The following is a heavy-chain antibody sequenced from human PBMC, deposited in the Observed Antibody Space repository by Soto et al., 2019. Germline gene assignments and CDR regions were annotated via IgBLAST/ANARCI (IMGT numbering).Heavy chain of an antibody. CDR3: ARDRLRYNWNDFPYYYYGMDV. CDR2: ISYDGSNK. Sequence: VQLVESGGGVVQPGRSLRLSCAASGFTFSSYAMHWVRQAPGKGLEWVAVISYDGSNKYYADSVKGRFTISRDNSKNTLYLEMNSLRAEDTDVYYCARDRLRYNWNDFPYYYYGMDVWGQGTTVTVSS. V-gene: IGHV3-30-3*01. D-gene: IGHD1-1*01. J-gene: IGHJ6*02. CDR1: GFTFSSYA.